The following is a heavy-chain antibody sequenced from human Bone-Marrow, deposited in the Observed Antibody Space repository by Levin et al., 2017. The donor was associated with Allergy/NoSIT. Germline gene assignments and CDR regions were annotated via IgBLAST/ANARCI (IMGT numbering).Heavy chain of an antibody. CDR1: GFTFSTYT. CDR3: ARDGEGGAVAGFDY. CDR2: ILFDGSNK. Sequence: AGGSLRLSCAASGFTFSTYTMHWVRQAPGKGLEWVAVILFDGSNKYYADSVKGRFTISRDNSKNTLFVQMNSLRAEDTAVYYCARDGEGGAVAGFDYWGQGTLVTVSS. J-gene: IGHJ4*02. D-gene: IGHD6-19*01. V-gene: IGHV3-30*04.